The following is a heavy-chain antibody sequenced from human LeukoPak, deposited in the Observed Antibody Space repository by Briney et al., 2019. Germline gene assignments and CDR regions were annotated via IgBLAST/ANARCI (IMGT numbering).Heavy chain of an antibody. Sequence: SDTVSLTCTVSGGSISSSSYYWGWIRQPPGKGLEWIGSIYYSGSTCYNPSIKSRVTISVATSKNQFSLKLSSVTAADTAVYYSARHVFTYYDFWSGPLWYFDLWGRGTLVTVSS. V-gene: IGHV4-39*01. CDR3: ARHVFTYYDFWSGPLWYFDL. D-gene: IGHD3-3*01. CDR2: IYYSGST. J-gene: IGHJ2*01. CDR1: GGSISSSSYY.